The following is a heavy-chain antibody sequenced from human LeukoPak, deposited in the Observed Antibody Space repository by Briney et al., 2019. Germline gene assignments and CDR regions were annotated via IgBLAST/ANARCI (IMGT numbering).Heavy chain of an antibody. D-gene: IGHD5-18*01. CDR2: SIPILGIS. V-gene: IGHV1-69*04. CDR1: GGTFSSYG. J-gene: IGHJ3*02. Sequence: GASVKVSCKAAGGTFSSYGLNWGRQAPGHGLEGMGGSIPILGISTYAQKFQGRVTITADKFPSTTSMELSSLKSEDTAVYYCARAPDVDLDTFRGDGLDIWGQGTMVTVSS. CDR3: ARAPDVDLDTFRGDGLDI.